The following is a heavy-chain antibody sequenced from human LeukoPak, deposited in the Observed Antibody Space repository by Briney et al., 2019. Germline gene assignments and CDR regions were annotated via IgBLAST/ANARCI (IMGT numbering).Heavy chain of an antibody. CDR3: ARSYDSSGYYTPTAGY. V-gene: IGHV4-31*03. Sequence: SETLSLTCTVSGGSISSGGYYWSWIRQHPGKGLEWIGYIYYSGSTYYNPSLKSRVTISVDTSKNQFSLKLSSVTAADTAVYYCARSYDSSGYYTPTAGYWGQGTLVAVSS. J-gene: IGHJ4*02. CDR2: IYYSGST. D-gene: IGHD3-22*01. CDR1: GGSISSGGYY.